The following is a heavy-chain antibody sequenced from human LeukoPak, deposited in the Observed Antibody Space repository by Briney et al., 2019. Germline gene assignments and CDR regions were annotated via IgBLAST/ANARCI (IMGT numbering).Heavy chain of an antibody. J-gene: IGHJ4*02. CDR3: ARVRVSSSSHPWYFDY. CDR1: RGSMSSYY. Sequence: PLETLSLTCTVSRGSMSSYYWSWIRQPPGKGLEWIGYIYYSGSTNYNPSLKSRVNISVDTSKNQFSLKLTSVTAADTAVYYCARVRVSSSSHPWYFDYWGQGTLATVSS. V-gene: IGHV4-59*01. CDR2: IYYSGST. D-gene: IGHD6-19*01.